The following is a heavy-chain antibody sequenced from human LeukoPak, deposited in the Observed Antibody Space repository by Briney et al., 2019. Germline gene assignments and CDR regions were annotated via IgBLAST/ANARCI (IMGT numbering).Heavy chain of an antibody. CDR2: IYYSGST. V-gene: IGHV4-59*01. CDR1: GGSISSYY. J-gene: IGHJ1*01. D-gene: IGHD3-22*01. Sequence: SETLSLTCTVSGGSISSYYWSWIRQPPGKGLEWIGYIYYSGSTNYNPSLKSRVTISVDTSKNQSSPKLSSVTAADTAVYYCARVQGGYFPEYFQHWGQGTLVTVSS. CDR3: ARVQGGYFPEYFQH.